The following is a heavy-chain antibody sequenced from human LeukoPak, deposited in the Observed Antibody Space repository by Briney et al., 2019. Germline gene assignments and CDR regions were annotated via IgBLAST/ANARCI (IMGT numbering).Heavy chain of an antibody. D-gene: IGHD3-16*01. V-gene: IGHV1-2*02. Sequence: ASVKLSCKASGFTFSDYDMNWVRQAPGQGLEWMGWINPNGGGTKYAQTFQGRVTMTRDTSSSTAYMELSRLRSDDTAVYYCARGPLTCGGVTVNNIDYWGQGTLVTVSS. CDR1: GFTFSDYD. CDR3: ARGPLTCGGVTVNNIDY. CDR2: INPNGGGT. J-gene: IGHJ4*02.